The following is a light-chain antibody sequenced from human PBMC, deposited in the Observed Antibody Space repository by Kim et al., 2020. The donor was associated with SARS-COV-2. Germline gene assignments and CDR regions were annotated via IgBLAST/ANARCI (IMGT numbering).Light chain of an antibody. CDR2: DAS. Sequence: LSPGERATLSCRASQSVSSYLAWYQQKPGQAPRLLIYDASTRATVIPARFSGSGSGTDFTLTISSLEPEDFAVYYCQQRSNWPLTFGGGTKVDIK. CDR1: QSVSSY. V-gene: IGKV3-11*01. CDR3: QQRSNWPLT. J-gene: IGKJ4*01.